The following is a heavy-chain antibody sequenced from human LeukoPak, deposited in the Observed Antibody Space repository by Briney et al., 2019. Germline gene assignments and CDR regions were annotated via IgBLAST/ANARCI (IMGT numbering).Heavy chain of an antibody. CDR2: IYTSGST. D-gene: IGHD3-22*01. Sequence: PSQTLSLTCTVSGGSISSGSYYWSWIRQPAGKGLERIGRIYTSGSTNNNPPLKSRVTISVDTSKNQFSLKLSSVTDADTDVYYCARDSDHYYYDSSGYSPVAAFDIWGQGTMVTVSS. CDR1: GGSISSGSYY. J-gene: IGHJ3*02. CDR3: ARDSDHYYYDSSGYSPVAAFDI. V-gene: IGHV4-61*02.